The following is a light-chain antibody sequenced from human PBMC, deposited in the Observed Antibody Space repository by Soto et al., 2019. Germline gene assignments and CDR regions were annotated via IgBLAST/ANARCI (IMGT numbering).Light chain of an antibody. V-gene: IGLV1-44*01. CDR3: AAWDDSLKGVV. Sequence: QSVLTQPPSASGTPGQRVTISCSGSSSNIGSNTVNWYQQLPGTAPKLLIYSNNQRPSGVPDRFSGSKSGTSASLAISGLQSEDEADYYCAAWDDSLKGVVFGGGTKPPS. J-gene: IGLJ2*01. CDR1: SSNIGSNT. CDR2: SNN.